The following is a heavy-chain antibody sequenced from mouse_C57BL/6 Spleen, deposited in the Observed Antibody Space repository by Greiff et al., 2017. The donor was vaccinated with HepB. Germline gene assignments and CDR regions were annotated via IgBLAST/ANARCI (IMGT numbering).Heavy chain of an antibody. D-gene: IGHD3-3*01. J-gene: IGHJ3*01. CDR3: ARREGHP. V-gene: IGHV1-26*01. CDR1: GYTFTDYY. CDR2: INPNNGGT. Sequence: EVQLQQSGPELVKPGASVKISCKASGYTFTDYYMNWVKQSHGKSLEWIGDINPNNGGTSYNQKFKGKATLTVDKSSSTAYMELRSLTSEDSAVYYCARREGHPWGQGTLVTVSA.